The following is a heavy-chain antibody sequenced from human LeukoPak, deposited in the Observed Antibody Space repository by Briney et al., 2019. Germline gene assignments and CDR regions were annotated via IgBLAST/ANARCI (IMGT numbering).Heavy chain of an antibody. Sequence: SETLSLTCTVSGGSISDYYWSWIRQPAGKGLEWIGRIYTTGSTDYNPSLKSRVTMSVDTSKNQFSLKLSSVTAADTVVYYCARGPPPDFDCWGQGTLVTVSS. CDR1: GGSISDYY. CDR3: ARGPPPDFDC. CDR2: IYTTGST. J-gene: IGHJ4*02. V-gene: IGHV4-4*07.